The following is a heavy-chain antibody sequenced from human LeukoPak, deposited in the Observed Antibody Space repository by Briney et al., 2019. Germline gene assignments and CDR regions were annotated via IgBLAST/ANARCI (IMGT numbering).Heavy chain of an antibody. J-gene: IGHJ4*02. V-gene: IGHV3-11*03. CDR1: GFTFSDYY. CDR2: ISSGSNYR. CDR3: VRTGLASAGVGEY. D-gene: IGHD6-13*01. Sequence: GGSLRLSCAASGFTFSDYYMGWLRQAPGKGLEWVSCISSGSNYRNYADSVKGRFTISRDDAKNSLYLQMNTLRDEDTAVYYCVRTGLASAGVGEYWGQGALVTVSS.